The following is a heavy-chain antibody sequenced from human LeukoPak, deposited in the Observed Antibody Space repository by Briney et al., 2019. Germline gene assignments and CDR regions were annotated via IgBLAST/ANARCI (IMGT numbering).Heavy chain of an antibody. CDR1: GFTVSSNY. CDR3: VTASFDY. D-gene: IGHD5-18*01. V-gene: IGHV3-66*01. CDR2: IYSGGST. J-gene: IGHJ4*02. Sequence: GGSLRLSCAASGFTVSSNYTSWVRQAPGKGLEWVSVIYSGGSTNYADSVKGRFTISRDNSKNTLYLQMNSLRAEDTAVYYCVTASFDYWGQGTLVTVSS.